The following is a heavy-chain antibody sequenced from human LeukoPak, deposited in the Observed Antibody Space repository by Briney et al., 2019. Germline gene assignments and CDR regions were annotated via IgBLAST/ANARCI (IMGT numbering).Heavy chain of an antibody. D-gene: IGHD2-15*01. CDR1: GFTFSSYA. Sequence: GGSLRLSCAASGFTFSSYAMHWVRQAPGKGLEWVAVISYDGSNKYYADSVKGRFTISRDNSENTLYLQMDSLRPEDTALYYCAKDKHPYCTGGSCYPFDHWGQGTLVTVSS. J-gene: IGHJ4*02. CDR2: ISYDGSNK. CDR3: AKDKHPYCTGGSCYPFDH. V-gene: IGHV3-30-3*02.